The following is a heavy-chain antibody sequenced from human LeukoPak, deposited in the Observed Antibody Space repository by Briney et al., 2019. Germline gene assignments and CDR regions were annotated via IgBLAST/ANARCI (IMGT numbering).Heavy chain of an antibody. Sequence: PSETLSLTRAVYGGSFSGHYWTWIRQPPGKGLQWIGEVNDRGSTNYNPSLKSRLTISEDKSKTQFSLRLPSVTAADTAVYYCARGVVSGRFGDYYYYMDVWGKGTTVTVSS. CDR1: GGSFSGHY. CDR2: VNDRGST. D-gene: IGHD3-16*01. CDR3: ARGVVSGRFGDYYYYMDV. V-gene: IGHV4-34*01. J-gene: IGHJ6*03.